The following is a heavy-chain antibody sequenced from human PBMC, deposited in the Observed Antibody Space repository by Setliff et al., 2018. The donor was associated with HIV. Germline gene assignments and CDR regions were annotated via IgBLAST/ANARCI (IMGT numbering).Heavy chain of an antibody. V-gene: IGHV3-23*01. CDR1: GFIFSSYA. CDR2: IRGSGSGDTT. J-gene: IGHJ6*02. Sequence: GSLRLSCAASGFIFSSYAMTWVRQAPGKGLEWVSTIRGSGSGDTTHYADFVKGRFTISRDNSKNTLYVQMNSLRAEDTAVYYCARDQLAMVRRNGMDVWGQGTTVTVS. CDR3: ARDQLAMVRRNGMDV. D-gene: IGHD3-10*01.